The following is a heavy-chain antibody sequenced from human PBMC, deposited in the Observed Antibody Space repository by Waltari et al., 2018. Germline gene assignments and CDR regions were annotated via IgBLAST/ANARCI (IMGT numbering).Heavy chain of an antibody. CDR3: ARDFPVQGEPGVH. V-gene: IGHV4-4*07. CDR1: GGSISSYY. CDR2: MFISGST. D-gene: IGHD3-10*01. Sequence: QVQLQESGPGLVKPSETLSLTCTVSGGSISSYYWSWIRQPAGKGLEWIGRMFISGSTNYNPSLESRVTVSVDTSNNQFSLNLRSVTAADTAVYYCARDFPVQGEPGVHWGQGTLVTVSS. J-gene: IGHJ4*02.